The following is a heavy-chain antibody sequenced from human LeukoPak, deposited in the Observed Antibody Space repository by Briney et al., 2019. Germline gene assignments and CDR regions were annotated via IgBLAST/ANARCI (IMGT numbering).Heavy chain of an antibody. J-gene: IGHJ4*02. CDR3: ARARYYDFWSGYPRPYFDY. CDR1: GGSISSGGYY. Sequence: SETLSLTCTVSGGSISSGGYYWSWIRQHPGKGLEWIGYIYYSGSTYHNPSLKSRVTISVDTSKSQFSLKLSSVTAADTAVYYCARARYYDFWSGYPRPYFDYWGQGTLVTVSS. CDR2: IYYSGST. V-gene: IGHV4-31*03. D-gene: IGHD3-3*01.